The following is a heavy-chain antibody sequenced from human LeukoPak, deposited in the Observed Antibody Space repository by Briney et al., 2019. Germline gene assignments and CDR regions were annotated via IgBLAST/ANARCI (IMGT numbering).Heavy chain of an antibody. CDR1: GFTFSSYS. CDR2: ISSSSSYI. V-gene: IGHV3-21*04. D-gene: IGHD3-10*01. Sequence: GGSLRLSCAASGFTFSSYSMNWVRQAPGKGLEWVSSISSSSSYIYYADSVKGRFTVSRDNSKDTLYLQMNDLRHDDTAIYYCAKRNTMVRGGPCFDYWGQGLLVTVSS. J-gene: IGHJ4*02. CDR3: AKRNTMVRGGPCFDY.